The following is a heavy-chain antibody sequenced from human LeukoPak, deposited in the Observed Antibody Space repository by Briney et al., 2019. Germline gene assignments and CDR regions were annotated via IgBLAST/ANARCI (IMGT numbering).Heavy chain of an antibody. J-gene: IGHJ6*02. V-gene: IGHV3-21*04. CDR3: AKDQGSSSWTKYYYYYGMDV. CDR2: ISSSSSYI. CDR1: GFTFSSYS. D-gene: IGHD6-13*01. Sequence: PGGSLRLSCAASGFTFSSYSMNWVRQAPGKGLEWVSSISSSSSYIYYADSVEGRFTISRDNAKNSLYLQMNSLRAEDTAVYYCAKDQGSSSWTKYYYYYGMDVWGQGTTVTVSS.